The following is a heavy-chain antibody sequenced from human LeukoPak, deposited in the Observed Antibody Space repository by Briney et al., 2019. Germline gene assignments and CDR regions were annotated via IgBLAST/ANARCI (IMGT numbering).Heavy chain of an antibody. Sequence: SETLSLTCTVSGGSISSGGYYWSWIRQHPGKGLEWIGYIYYSGSTYYNPSLKSRVTISVDTSKNQFSLKLSSVTAADTAVYYCASRNWSGEYYYYYYGMDVWGQGTTVTVSS. D-gene: IGHD3-3*01. V-gene: IGHV4-31*03. J-gene: IGHJ6*02. CDR1: GGSISSGGYY. CDR2: IYYSGST. CDR3: ASRNWSGEYYYYYYGMDV.